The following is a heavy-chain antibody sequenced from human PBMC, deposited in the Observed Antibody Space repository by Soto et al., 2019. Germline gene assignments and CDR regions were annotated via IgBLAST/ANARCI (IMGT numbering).Heavy chain of an antibody. D-gene: IGHD3-3*01. CDR2: ISGSGGST. V-gene: IGHV3-23*01. CDR1: GFTFSSYA. CDR3: AKYPGNDFWSGPVAYFDY. Sequence: GGSLRLSCAASGFTFSSYAMSWVRQAPGKGLEWVSAISGSGGSTYYADSVKGRFTISRDNSKNTLYLQMNSLRAEDTAVYYCAKYPGNDFWSGPVAYFDYWGQGTLVTVSS. J-gene: IGHJ4*02.